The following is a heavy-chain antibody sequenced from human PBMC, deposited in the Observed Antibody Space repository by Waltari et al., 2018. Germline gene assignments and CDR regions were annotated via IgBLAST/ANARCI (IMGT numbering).Heavy chain of an antibody. Sequence: QLQLQESGPGLVKPSETLSLTCTVSGGSISSSSYYWGWIRQPPGKGLAWIGSIYYSGSTYNIPALKSRVTISVDTSKNQFSLKLSSVTAADTAVYYCASYGYNLGYWGQGTLVTVSS. CDR3: ASYGYNLGY. V-gene: IGHV4-39*01. J-gene: IGHJ4*02. D-gene: IGHD5-12*01. CDR1: GGSISSSSYY. CDR2: IYYSGST.